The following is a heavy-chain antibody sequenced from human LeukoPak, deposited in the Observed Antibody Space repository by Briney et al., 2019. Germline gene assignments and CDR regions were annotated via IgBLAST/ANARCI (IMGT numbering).Heavy chain of an antibody. CDR1: GGSISSSSYY. CDR2: IYYSGST. V-gene: IGHV4-39*07. Sequence: SETLFLTCTVSGGSISSSSYYWGWVRQPPGKGLEWIGSIYYSGSTYYNPSLKSRVTISVDTSKNQFSLKLSSVTAADTAVYYCARVVPAATNDAFDIWGQGTMVTVSS. J-gene: IGHJ3*02. D-gene: IGHD2-2*01. CDR3: ARVVPAATNDAFDI.